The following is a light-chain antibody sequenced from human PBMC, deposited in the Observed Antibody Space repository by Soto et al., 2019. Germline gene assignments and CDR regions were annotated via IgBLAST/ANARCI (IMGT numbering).Light chain of an antibody. CDR3: QQLNTFPFT. CDR1: QAISSS. CDR2: DAA. V-gene: IGKV1-9*01. J-gene: IGKJ3*01. Sequence: DIQLTQSPSFLSAFVGDSVTLTCRASQAISSSLAWYHQKPGRAPKLLIYDAATFQSGVPSRFSGSGSGTEFTLTTTSLQPEEFATYYCQQLNTFPFTFGPGTKVDVK.